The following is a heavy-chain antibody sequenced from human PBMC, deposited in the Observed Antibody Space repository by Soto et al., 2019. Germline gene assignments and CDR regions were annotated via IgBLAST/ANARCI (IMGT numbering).Heavy chain of an antibody. CDR3: AGSQTTVPSYDY. V-gene: IGHV4-30-2*01. CDR1: GGSSSSGGYS. Sequence: SETLSLTCAVSGGSSSSGGYSWSWIRQPPGKGLEWIGYIYHSGSTYYNPSLKSRVTISVDRSKNQFSLKLSSVTAAATAVYYCAGSQTTVPSYDYWGQGTLVTVSP. J-gene: IGHJ4*02. CDR2: IYHSGST. D-gene: IGHD4-17*01.